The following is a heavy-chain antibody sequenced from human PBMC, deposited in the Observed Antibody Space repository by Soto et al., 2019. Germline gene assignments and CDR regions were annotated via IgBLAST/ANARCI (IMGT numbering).Heavy chain of an antibody. D-gene: IGHD3-22*01. V-gene: IGHV1-24*01. CDR2: FDPEDGET. CDR3: ATGIPLAETYYYDSKGVY. J-gene: IGHJ4*02. CDR1: GYTLTELS. Sequence: RASVKVSCKVSGYTLTELSMHWVRQAPGKGLEWMGGFDPEDGETIYAQKFQGRVTMTEDTSTDTAYMELSSLRSEDTAVYYCATGIPLAETYYYDSKGVYWGQGTLVTVSS.